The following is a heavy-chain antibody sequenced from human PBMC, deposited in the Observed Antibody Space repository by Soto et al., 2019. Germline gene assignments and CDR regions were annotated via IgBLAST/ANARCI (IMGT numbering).Heavy chain of an antibody. D-gene: IGHD6-6*01. CDR3: ARGSSSSQDY. Sequence: SETLSLTCTVSGGSISSGGYYWSWIRQHPGKGLEWIGYIYYSGSTYYNPSLKSRVTISVDTSKNQFSLKLSSVTAADTAVYYCARGSSSSQDYWGQGTLVTVSS. CDR1: GGSISSGGYY. CDR2: IYYSGST. V-gene: IGHV4-31*03. J-gene: IGHJ4*02.